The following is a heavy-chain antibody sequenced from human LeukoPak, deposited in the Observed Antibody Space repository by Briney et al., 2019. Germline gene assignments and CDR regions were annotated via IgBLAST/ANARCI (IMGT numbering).Heavy chain of an antibody. J-gene: IGHJ4*02. CDR2: TYYRSNWYN. CDR1: GDSVSSNSAA. Sequence: SQTLSLTCAISGDSVSSNSAAWNWTRQSPSRGLEWLGRTYYRSNWYNEYAVSVKNRITINPDTSKNQFSLQLNSVTPEDTAVYYCARAQAYSGRIFDYWGQGTLVTVSS. V-gene: IGHV6-1*01. CDR3: ARAQAYSGRIFDY. D-gene: IGHD1-26*01.